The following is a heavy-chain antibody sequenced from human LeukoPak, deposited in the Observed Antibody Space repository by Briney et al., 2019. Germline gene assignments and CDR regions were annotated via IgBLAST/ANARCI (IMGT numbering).Heavy chain of an antibody. D-gene: IGHD6-19*01. CDR3: ARVEYSSGWYPYVDY. CDR1: GYTFTSYG. J-gene: IGHJ4*02. V-gene: IGHV1-18*01. Sequence: ASVKVSCKASGYTFTSYGISWVRQAPGQGLEWMGWISAYNGNTNYAQKLQGRVTMTTDTSTSTAYMELRSLRSDDTAVYYCARVEYSSGWYPYVDYWGQGTLVTVSS. CDR2: ISAYNGNT.